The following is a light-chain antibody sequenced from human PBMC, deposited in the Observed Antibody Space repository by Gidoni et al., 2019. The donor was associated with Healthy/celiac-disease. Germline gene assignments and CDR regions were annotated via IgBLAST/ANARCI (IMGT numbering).Light chain of an antibody. CDR3: QQYNDYWT. CDR1: QSISSW. Sequence: DIQMTQSPSTLSASVGDRVTITCRASQSISSWLAWYQQKPGKAPKLLIYKASSLESGIPSRFSGSGSGTEFTLTISSLPPDDFATYYCQQYNDYWTFGQGTKVEIE. CDR2: KAS. J-gene: IGKJ1*01. V-gene: IGKV1-5*03.